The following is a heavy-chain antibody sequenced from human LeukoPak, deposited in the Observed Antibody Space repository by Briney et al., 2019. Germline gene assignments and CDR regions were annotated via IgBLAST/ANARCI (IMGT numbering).Heavy chain of an antibody. CDR1: GFTFDDYG. CDR3: ASHPRRYYDSSGYYYVNYYYYMDV. J-gene: IGHJ6*03. CDR2: INWNGGST. V-gene: IGHV3-20*04. D-gene: IGHD3-22*01. Sequence: GGSLRLSCAASGFTFDDYGMSWVRQAPGKGLEWVSGINWNGGSTGYADSVKGRFTISRDNAKNSLYLQMNSLRAEDTALYYCASHPRRYYDSSGYYYVNYYYYMDVWGKGTTVTVSS.